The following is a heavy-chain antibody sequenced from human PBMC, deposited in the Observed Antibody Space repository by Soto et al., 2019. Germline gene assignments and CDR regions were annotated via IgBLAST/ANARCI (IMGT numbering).Heavy chain of an antibody. V-gene: IGHV4-61*01. J-gene: IGHJ4*02. CDR1: GGSVSSGSYY. CDR3: ARAASKNIVLMVYAIDY. Sequence: SETLSLTCTVSGGSVSSGSYYWSWIRQPPGKGLEWIGYIYYSGSTNYNPSLKSRVTISVDTSKNQFSLKLSSVTAADTAVDYCARAASKNIVLMVYAIDYWGQGTLVTVSS. D-gene: IGHD2-8*01. CDR2: IYYSGST.